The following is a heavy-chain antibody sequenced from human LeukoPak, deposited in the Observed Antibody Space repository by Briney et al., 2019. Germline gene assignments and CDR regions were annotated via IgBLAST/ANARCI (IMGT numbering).Heavy chain of an antibody. Sequence: PGRSLRLSCAASGFTFSSYGMHWVRQAPGKGLEWVAVISYDGSNKYYADSVKGRFTISRDNSKNTLYLQMNSLRAEDTAVYYCAKLAGYCSGGSCRKHFDYWGQGTLVTVSS. CDR1: GFTFSSYG. CDR2: ISYDGSNK. CDR3: AKLAGYCSGGSCRKHFDY. V-gene: IGHV3-30*18. J-gene: IGHJ4*02. D-gene: IGHD2-15*01.